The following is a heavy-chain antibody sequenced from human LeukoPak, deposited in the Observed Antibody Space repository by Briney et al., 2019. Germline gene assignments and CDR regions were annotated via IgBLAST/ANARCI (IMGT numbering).Heavy chain of an antibody. J-gene: IGHJ4*02. D-gene: IGHD1-14*01. CDR3: ARHNPLWGY. Sequence: PGGSLRLSCAASGFTFSSYAMSWVRQAPGKGLEWVSSISGSGGSTYYADSVRGRFTISRDNAKNSLYLQMDSLRAEDTALYYCARHNPLWGYLGQGTLVTVSS. V-gene: IGHV3-23*01. CDR2: ISGSGGST. CDR1: GFTFSSYA.